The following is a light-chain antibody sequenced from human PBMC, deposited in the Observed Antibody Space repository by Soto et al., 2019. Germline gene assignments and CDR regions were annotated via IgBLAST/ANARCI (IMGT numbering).Light chain of an antibody. V-gene: IGKV1D-13*01. Sequence: AIQLTQSPSSLSASXGDRVTITCRASQGISSALAWYQQKPGKAPKLLIYDASSLESGVPSRFSGSGSGTDFTLTISSLQPEDFATYYCQQFNNYLITFGQGTRLEIK. CDR1: QGISSA. CDR2: DAS. J-gene: IGKJ5*01. CDR3: QQFNNYLIT.